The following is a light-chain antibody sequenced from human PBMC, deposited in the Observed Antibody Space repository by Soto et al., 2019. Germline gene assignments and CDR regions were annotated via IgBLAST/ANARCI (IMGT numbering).Light chain of an antibody. V-gene: IGLV2-8*02. Sequence: SELTRAASASRSPGQSVSIICTGTSSDVGGYNYVSWYQQHPGKAPKLMIYEVSKRPSGVPDRFSGSKSGNTASLTVSGLQAEDEADYYCSSYAGSNNLGVFGTGTKVTVL. CDR1: SSDVGGYNY. J-gene: IGLJ1*01. CDR2: EVS. CDR3: SSYAGSNNLGV.